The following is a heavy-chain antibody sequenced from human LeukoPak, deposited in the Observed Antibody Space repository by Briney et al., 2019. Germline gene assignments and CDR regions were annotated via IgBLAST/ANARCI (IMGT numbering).Heavy chain of an antibody. CDR3: AREQPGDFDY. Sequence: GGSLRLSCVASGFTSGVYAMNWVRQAPGKGLEWVSVITGSGDYTHYADSVKGRFTISRDNSKNTLYLQLNSLRAEDTAVYYCAREQPGDFDYWGQGILVAVSS. J-gene: IGHJ4*02. D-gene: IGHD3-16*01. CDR1: GFTSGVYA. V-gene: IGHV3-23*01. CDR2: ITGSGDYT.